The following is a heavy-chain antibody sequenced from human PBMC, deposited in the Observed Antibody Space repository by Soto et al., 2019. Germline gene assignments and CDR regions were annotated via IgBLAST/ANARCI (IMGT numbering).Heavy chain of an antibody. D-gene: IGHD1-26*01. J-gene: IGHJ4*02. CDR3: TRDIVGATGFDY. CDR1: GFTFGDYV. CDR2: IRKNGYGGTT. Sequence: PGGSLRLSCTASGFTFGDYVMFWFRQAPGKGLEWVGFIRKNGYGGTTEYAASVKGRFSISRDDAKSIAYLQMNSLKTEDTALYYCTRDIVGATGFDYWGQGTLVTVSS. V-gene: IGHV3-49*03.